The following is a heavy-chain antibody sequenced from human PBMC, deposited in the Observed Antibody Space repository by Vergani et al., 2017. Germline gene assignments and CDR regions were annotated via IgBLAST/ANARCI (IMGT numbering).Heavy chain of an antibody. Sequence: QVQLVQSGAEVGKPGASVKISCKASGYTFTAYYIHWVRQAPEQGLEWVGVISPDGLSTFYAQKFQGRVTITRDTSTSTVYVEVTSLRSDDTAVYYCAAVVGKVESLTVDYRGQGSLATVSS. J-gene: IGHJ4*02. CDR2: ISPDGLST. CDR1: GYTFTAYY. D-gene: IGHD2-15*01. CDR3: AAVVGKVESLTVDY. V-gene: IGHV1-46*01.